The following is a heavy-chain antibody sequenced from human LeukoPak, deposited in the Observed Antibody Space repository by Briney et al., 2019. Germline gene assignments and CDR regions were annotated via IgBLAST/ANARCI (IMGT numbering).Heavy chain of an antibody. D-gene: IGHD3-9*01. CDR3: IKAERGIRYFDWPIYGMDV. CDR2: IRSKAYGGAT. CDR1: GFTFGDYA. V-gene: IGHV3-49*04. Sequence: GGSLRLSCTASGFTFGDYAMSWVRQAPGKGLEWVGFIRSKAYGGATEYAASVKGRFTISRGDSKSIAYLQMNSLKTEDTAVYFCIKAERGIRYFDWPIYGMDVWGQGTTVTVSS. J-gene: IGHJ6*02.